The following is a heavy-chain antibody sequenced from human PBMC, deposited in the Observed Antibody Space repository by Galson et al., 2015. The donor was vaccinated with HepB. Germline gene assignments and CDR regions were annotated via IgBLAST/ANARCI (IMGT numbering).Heavy chain of an antibody. CDR1: GDSVSSDSAA. CDR2: TFYKSKWYN. V-gene: IGHV6-1*01. Sequence: CAISGDSVSSDSAAWNWIRQSPSRGLEWLGRTFYKSKWYNDYAVSVKSRISINSDTSKNQFSVQLSSVTPEDTAIYYCARSPHRSDSAFHDHWGQGTLVTVSS. D-gene: IGHD1-26*01. CDR3: ARSPHRSDSAFHDH. J-gene: IGHJ4*02.